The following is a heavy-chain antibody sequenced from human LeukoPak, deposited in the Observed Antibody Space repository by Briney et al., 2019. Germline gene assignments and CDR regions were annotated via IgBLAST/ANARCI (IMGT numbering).Heavy chain of an antibody. CDR2: THDSGNS. V-gene: IGHV4-59*12. CDR3: ARAYSSGWSY. J-gene: IGHJ4*02. D-gene: IGHD6-19*01. Sequence: SETLSLTCTVSGGSITNNYWAWIRQPPGKGLEWIGYTHDSGNSNYNPSLRSRVTISIDTSKNQFSLKLSSVTAADTAVYYCARAYSSGWSYWGQGTLVTVSS. CDR1: GGSITNNY.